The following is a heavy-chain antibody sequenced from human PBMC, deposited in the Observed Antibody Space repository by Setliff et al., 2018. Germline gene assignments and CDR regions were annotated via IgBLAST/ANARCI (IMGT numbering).Heavy chain of an antibody. V-gene: IGHV4-61*09. CDR2: IYTSWST. J-gene: IGHJ4*02. D-gene: IGHD3-10*01. Sequence: SETLSLTCTVSDDSISSRHYYWSWIRQPAGKGLEWLGQIYTSWSTNYNPSLKSRVTISVDTSKNQFSLKLSSVTAADTAVYYCARHATYYYGSGNLPFDSWGQGTLVTVSS. CDR3: ARHATYYYGSGNLPFDS. CDR1: DDSISSRHYY.